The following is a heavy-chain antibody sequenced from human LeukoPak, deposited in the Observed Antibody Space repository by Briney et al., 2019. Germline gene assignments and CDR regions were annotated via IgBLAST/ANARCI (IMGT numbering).Heavy chain of an antibody. Sequence: GASVKVSCEASGYTFTGYYMHWVRQAPGQGLEWMGRINPKSGDTNYAQKFQGRVTMTRDTSISTAYMELSRLRSDDTAVYYCARQTDYYDSSGYYPPPQLYYFDYWGQGTLVTVSS. V-gene: IGHV1-2*02. D-gene: IGHD3-22*01. CDR2: INPKSGDT. CDR1: GYTFTGYY. CDR3: ARQTDYYDSSGYYPPPQLYYFDY. J-gene: IGHJ4*02.